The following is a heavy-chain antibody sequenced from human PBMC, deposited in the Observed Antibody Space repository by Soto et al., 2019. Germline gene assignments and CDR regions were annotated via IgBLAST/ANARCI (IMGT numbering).Heavy chain of an antibody. CDR1: GFTFSSYS. CDR2: ISGSTGNT. D-gene: IGHD2-15*01. V-gene: IGHV3-21*04. Sequence: GGSLRLSCAASGFTFSSYSMNWVRQAPGKGLEWVSSISGSTGNTYYADSVKGRFTISRDNSKNTLYLQMNSLRAEDTAVYYCARTIYCSGSTCYNNWFDPWGQGTLVTVSS. J-gene: IGHJ5*02. CDR3: ARTIYCSGSTCYNNWFDP.